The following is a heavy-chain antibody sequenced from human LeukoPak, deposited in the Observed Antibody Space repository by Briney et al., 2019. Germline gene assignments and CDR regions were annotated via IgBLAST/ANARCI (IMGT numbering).Heavy chain of an antibody. V-gene: IGHV4-34*01. Sequence: SETLYLTCAVYGGSFSGYYWSWIRQPPGKGLEWIGEINHSGSTNYNPSLKSRVTISVDTSKNQFSLKLSSVTAADTAVYYCARGLSYGAFDLWGRGTLVTVSS. CDR2: INHSGST. CDR3: ARGLSYGAFDL. D-gene: IGHD4-17*01. J-gene: IGHJ2*01. CDR1: GGSFSGYY.